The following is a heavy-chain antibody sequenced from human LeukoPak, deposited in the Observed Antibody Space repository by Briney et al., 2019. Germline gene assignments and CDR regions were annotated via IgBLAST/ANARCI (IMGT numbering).Heavy chain of an antibody. Sequence: SETLSLTCAVYGGSFSGYYWSWIRQPPGKGLEWIGEINHSGSTNYNPSLKSRVTISVDTSKNQFSLKLSSVTAADTAVYYCARARYDYVWGSYRSRGSYYYMDVWGKGTTVTVSS. J-gene: IGHJ6*03. CDR2: INHSGST. V-gene: IGHV4-34*01. D-gene: IGHD3-16*02. CDR3: ARARYDYVWGSYRSRGSYYYMDV. CDR1: GGSFSGYY.